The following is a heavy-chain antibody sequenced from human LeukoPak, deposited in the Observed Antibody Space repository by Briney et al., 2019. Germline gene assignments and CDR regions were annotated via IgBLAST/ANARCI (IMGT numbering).Heavy chain of an antibody. Sequence: SETLSLTCTVSGGSISSYYWSWIRQPPGKGLEWIGYIYCSGSTNYNPSLKSRVTISVDTSKNQFSLKLSSVTAADTAVYYCASTYSSSWYFFDYWGQGTLVTVSS. D-gene: IGHD6-13*01. CDR2: IYCSGST. V-gene: IGHV4-59*08. J-gene: IGHJ4*02. CDR1: GGSISSYY. CDR3: ASTYSSSWYFFDY.